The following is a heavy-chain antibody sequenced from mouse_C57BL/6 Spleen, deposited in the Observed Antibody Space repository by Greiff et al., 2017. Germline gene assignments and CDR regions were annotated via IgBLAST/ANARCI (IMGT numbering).Heavy chain of an antibody. V-gene: IGHV1-26*01. CDR2: INPNNGGT. J-gene: IGHJ4*01. D-gene: IGHD1-1*01. CDR3: ARWGTVVAPDAMDY. Sequence: VQLQQSGPELVKPGASVKISCKASGYTFTDYYMNWVKQSHGKSLEWIGDINPNNGGTSYNQKFKGKATLTVDKSSSTAYMELRSLTSEDSAVYDCARWGTVVAPDAMDYWGQGTSVTVSS. CDR1: GYTFTDYY.